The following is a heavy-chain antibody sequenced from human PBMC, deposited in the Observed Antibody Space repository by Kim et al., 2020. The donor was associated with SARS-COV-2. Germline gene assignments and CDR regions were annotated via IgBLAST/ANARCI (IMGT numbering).Heavy chain of an antibody. V-gene: IGHV3-9*01. D-gene: IGHD3-10*01. Sequence: DSVKGRFTSSRDNAKNSLYLQMNSLRAEDTALYYCAKDQDNYYGSGSYDYWGQGTLVTVSS. J-gene: IGHJ4*02. CDR3: AKDQDNYYGSGSYDY.